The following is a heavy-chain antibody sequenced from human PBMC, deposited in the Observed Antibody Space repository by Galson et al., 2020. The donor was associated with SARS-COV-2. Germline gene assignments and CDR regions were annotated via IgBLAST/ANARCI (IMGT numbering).Heavy chain of an antibody. CDR1: GYTFTSYG. J-gene: IGHJ4*02. CDR2: ISAYNGNT. CDR3: AREGGYYYDSSGLLDY. D-gene: IGHD3-22*01. Sequence: AASVKVSCKASGYTFTSYGISWERQAPGQGLEWMGWISAYNGNTNYAQKLQGRVTMTTDTSTSTAYMELRSLRSDDTAVYYCAREGGYYYDSSGLLDYWGQGTLVTVSS. V-gene: IGHV1-18*04.